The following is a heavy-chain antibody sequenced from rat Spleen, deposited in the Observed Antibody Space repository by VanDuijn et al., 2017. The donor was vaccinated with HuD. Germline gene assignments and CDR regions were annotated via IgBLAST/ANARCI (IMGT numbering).Heavy chain of an antibody. Sequence: EVQLVESGGGLVQPGRSLKLSCAASGFTFSNYDMAWVRQAPTKGLEWVASISPSGGSTYYRDSVKGRFTVSRDNAKSTLYLQMNSLRSEDTATYYCARGEYNSDYFDYWGQGVMVTVSS. V-gene: IGHV5-25*01. J-gene: IGHJ2*01. CDR1: GFTFSNYD. CDR3: ARGEYNSDYFDY. CDR2: ISPSGGST. D-gene: IGHD4-3*01.